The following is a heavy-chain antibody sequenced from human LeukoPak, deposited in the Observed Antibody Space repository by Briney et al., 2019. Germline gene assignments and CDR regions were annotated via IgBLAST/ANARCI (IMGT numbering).Heavy chain of an antibody. J-gene: IGHJ4*02. CDR1: GYTFTDYY. Sequence: ASVKVSCKASGYTFTDYYLHWVRQAPGQGLEWMGWINPNSGGTNYAQKFQGRVTMTRDTSIGTAYMELSRLRSDDTAVYYCARGNPRSIVLMVYAFYYWGQGTLVTVSS. V-gene: IGHV1-2*02. D-gene: IGHD2-8*01. CDR2: INPNSGGT. CDR3: ARGNPRSIVLMVYAFYY.